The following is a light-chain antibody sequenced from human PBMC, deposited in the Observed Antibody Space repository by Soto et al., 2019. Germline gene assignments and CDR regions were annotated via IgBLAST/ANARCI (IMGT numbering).Light chain of an antibody. J-gene: IGKJ2*01. CDR1: QSVRSNY. Sequence: ELVLTQSPGTLSLSPGERATLSCRASQSVRSNYVAWYQQKPGQAPRLLIYGASSRAAGIPDRFSGSGSGTDFTLTISRLEPEDCAVYYCHQYSSSPYTFGQGTKLESK. V-gene: IGKV3-20*01. CDR2: GAS. CDR3: HQYSSSPYT.